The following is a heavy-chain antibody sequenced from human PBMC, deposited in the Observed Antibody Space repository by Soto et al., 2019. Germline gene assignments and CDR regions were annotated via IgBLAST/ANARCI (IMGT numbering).Heavy chain of an antibody. CDR3: ARGSGYSGYDPYYYGMDV. CDR2: IYYSGST. Sequence: QVQLQESGPGLVKPSQTLSLTCTVSGGSISSGGYYWSWIRQHPGKGLEWIGYIYYSGSTYYNPSLKSRVTISVDTSKNQFSLKLSSVTAADTAVYYCARGSGYSGYDPYYYGMDVWGQGTTVTVSS. CDR1: GGSISSGGYY. J-gene: IGHJ6*02. V-gene: IGHV4-31*03. D-gene: IGHD5-12*01.